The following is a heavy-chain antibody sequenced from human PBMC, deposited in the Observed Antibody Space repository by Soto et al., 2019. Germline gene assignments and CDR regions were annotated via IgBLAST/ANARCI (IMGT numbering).Heavy chain of an antibody. J-gene: IGHJ4*02. V-gene: IGHV4-31*03. CDR3: ARGRDGYIADY. CDR2: IYYSGST. Sequence: QVQLQESGPGLVKPSQTLSLTCTVSGGSISSGGYYWSWIRQHPGKGLEWIGYIYYSGSTYYNPSHKGRVTISVDTSKNQFSLKLSSVTAADTAVYYCARGRDGYIADYWGQGTLVTVSS. CDR1: GGSISSGGYY. D-gene: IGHD5-12*01.